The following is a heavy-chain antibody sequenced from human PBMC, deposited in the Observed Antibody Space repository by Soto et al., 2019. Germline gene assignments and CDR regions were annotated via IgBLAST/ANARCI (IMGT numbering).Heavy chain of an antibody. Sequence: SETLSLTCTVSGGSISSYYWSWIRQPPGKGLEWIGYIYYSGSTNYNPSLKGRVTISVDTSKNQFSLKLSSVTAADTAVYYCARHRTAAAALDYWGQGTLVTVSS. CDR1: GGSISSYY. CDR3: ARHRTAAAALDY. V-gene: IGHV4-59*08. CDR2: IYYSGST. J-gene: IGHJ4*02. D-gene: IGHD6-13*01.